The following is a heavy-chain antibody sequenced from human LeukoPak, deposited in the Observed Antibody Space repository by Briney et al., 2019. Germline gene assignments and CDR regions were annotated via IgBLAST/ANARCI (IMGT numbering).Heavy chain of an antibody. CDR2: ISSSSSYI. Sequence: GGSLRLSFAASGFTFSSYSMNWVRQAPGKGLEWVSSISSSSSYIYYADSVKGRFTISRDNAKNSLYLQMSSLRVEDTAVYYCARWRGGMGLLNPPYFDYWGLGTLVTVSS. CDR1: GFTFSSYS. D-gene: IGHD3-3*01. V-gene: IGHV3-21*01. J-gene: IGHJ4*02. CDR3: ARWRGGMGLLNPPYFDY.